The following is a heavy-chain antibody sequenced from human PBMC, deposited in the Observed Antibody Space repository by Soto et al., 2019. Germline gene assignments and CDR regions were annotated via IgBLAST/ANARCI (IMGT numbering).Heavy chain of an antibody. CDR1: GGTISSYY. D-gene: IGHD7-27*01. CDR3: ARVPGP. J-gene: IGHJ5*02. Sequence: TSETLSLTCTVSGGTISSYYWSWIRQPPGKGLEWIGYIYYSGSTYYNPSLKSRVTISVDRSKNQFSLKLSSVTAADTAVYYCARVPGPWRQGTLVPVSS. CDR2: IYYSGST. V-gene: IGHV4-59*12.